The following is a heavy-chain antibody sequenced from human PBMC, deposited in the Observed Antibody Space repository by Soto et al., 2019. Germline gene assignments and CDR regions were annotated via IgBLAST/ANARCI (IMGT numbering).Heavy chain of an antibody. CDR2: ISGSGGST. D-gene: IGHD2-21*02. J-gene: IGHJ6*02. CDR3: AKASGVVTPHYYYGMDV. V-gene: IGHV3-23*01. CDR1: GFTFSSYA. Sequence: GGSLRLSCAASGFTFSSYAMSWVRQAPGKGLEWVSAISGSGGSTYYADSVKGRFTISRDNSKNTLYLQMNSLRTEDTALYYCAKASGVVTPHYYYGMDVWGQGTTVTVSS.